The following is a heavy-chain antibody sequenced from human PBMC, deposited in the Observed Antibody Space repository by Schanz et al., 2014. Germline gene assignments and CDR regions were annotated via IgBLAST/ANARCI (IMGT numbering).Heavy chain of an antibody. J-gene: IGHJ4*02. Sequence: EVQLVESGGGLVKPGGSLRLSCAASGFTVSNSYIHWVRQAPGKGLEWVSAITGSGSKTYYADFVKGRFSISRDLSSNTLYLQMNSLRADDSAIYYCAKDHPSSGWPAFDVWGQGTQXTVSS. CDR2: TGSGSKT. V-gene: IGHV3-53*01. CDR1: GFTVSNSY. D-gene: IGHD6-19*01. CDR3: AKDHPSSGWPAFDV.